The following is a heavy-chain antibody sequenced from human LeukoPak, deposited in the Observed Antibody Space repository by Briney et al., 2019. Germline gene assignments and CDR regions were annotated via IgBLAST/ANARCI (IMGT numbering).Heavy chain of an antibody. CDR1: GGSFSGYY. J-gene: IGHJ4*02. Sequence: PSETLSLTCAVYGGSFSGYYWSWIRQPPGKGLEWIGSIYYSGSTYYNPSLKSRVTISVDTSKNQFSLKLSSVTAADTAVYYCARQYSGYDYRIDYWGQGTLVTVSS. D-gene: IGHD5-12*01. CDR2: IYYSGST. CDR3: ARQYSGYDYRIDY. V-gene: IGHV4-34*01.